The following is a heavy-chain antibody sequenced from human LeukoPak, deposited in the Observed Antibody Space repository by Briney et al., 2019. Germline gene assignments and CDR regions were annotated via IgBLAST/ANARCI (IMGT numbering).Heavy chain of an antibody. V-gene: IGHV4-4*02. CDR1: GLTVTNAW. Sequence: GSLRLSCAASGLTVTNAWMNWVRQPPGKGLEWIGEIYHSGSTNYNPSLKSRVTISVDKSKNQFSLKLSSVTAADTAVYYCARLGGLAVAGTNLDYWGQGTLVTVSS. J-gene: IGHJ4*02. CDR3: ARLGGLAVAGTNLDY. CDR2: IYHSGST. D-gene: IGHD6-19*01.